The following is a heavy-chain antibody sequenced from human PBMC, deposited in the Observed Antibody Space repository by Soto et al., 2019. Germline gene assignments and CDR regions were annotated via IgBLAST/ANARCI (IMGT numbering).Heavy chain of an antibody. Sequence: GASVKVSCKXSGGTFSSYAISWVRQAPGQGLEWMGGIIPIFGTANYAQKFQGRVTITADESTSTAYMELSSLRSEDTAVYYCASPWDGYYDILTGYGYYYYYGMDVWGQGTMVTVSS. V-gene: IGHV1-69*13. D-gene: IGHD3-9*01. CDR2: IIPIFGTA. CDR3: ASPWDGYYDILTGYGYYYYYGMDV. CDR1: GGTFSSYA. J-gene: IGHJ6*02.